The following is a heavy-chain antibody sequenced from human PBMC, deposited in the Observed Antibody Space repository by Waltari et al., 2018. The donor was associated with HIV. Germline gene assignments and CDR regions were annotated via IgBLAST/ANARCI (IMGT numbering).Heavy chain of an antibody. CDR1: GSSVSNYY. D-gene: IGHD3-10*01. Sequence: QVHLQESGPGLVKPSETLSLNCTVSGSSVSNYYWSWMRQPAGKGLEWIGRIYTSGSPDYNPALKSRVTMSVDTSKSQFSLTLNSVTAADTAVYYCAGEEGYYYGSGRYPNYFDSWGQGILVTVSS. V-gene: IGHV4-4*07. CDR2: IYTSGSP. J-gene: IGHJ4*02. CDR3: AGEEGYYYGSGRYPNYFDS.